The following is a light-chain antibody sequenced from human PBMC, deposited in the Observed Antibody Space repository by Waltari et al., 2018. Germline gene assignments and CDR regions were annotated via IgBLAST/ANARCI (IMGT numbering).Light chain of an antibody. J-gene: IGKJ2*01. V-gene: IGKV3D-15*01. CDR2: FGS. CDR3: QQSRQWPRRT. Sequence: EIVMTQSPVTMSVSPGEGVTLSCTASESVGTDVAGYGHKPGQPPRLLIYFGSTRATGVPARISGSGSGTDFSLTISSLESEDFAFYYCQQSRQWPRRTFGQGTKLE. CDR1: ESVGTD.